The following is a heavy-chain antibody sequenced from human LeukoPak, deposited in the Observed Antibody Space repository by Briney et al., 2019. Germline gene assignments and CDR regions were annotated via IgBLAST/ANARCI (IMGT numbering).Heavy chain of an antibody. CDR3: ARVIAARPWWFDP. D-gene: IGHD6-6*01. J-gene: IGHJ5*02. CDR2: IIPIFGTA. Sequence: SVKVSCKASGGTFSSYAISWVRQAPGQGLEWTGGIIPIFGTANYAQKFQGRVTITTDESTSTAYMELSSLRSEDTAVYYCARVIAARPWWFDPWGQGTLVTVSS. CDR1: GGTFSSYA. V-gene: IGHV1-69*05.